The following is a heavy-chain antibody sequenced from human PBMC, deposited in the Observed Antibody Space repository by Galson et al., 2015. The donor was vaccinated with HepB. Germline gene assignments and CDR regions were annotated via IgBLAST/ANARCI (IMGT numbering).Heavy chain of an antibody. V-gene: IGHV3-20*04. CDR2: INRNGGFT. J-gene: IGHJ6*03. Sequence: SLRLSCAASGFIFDDYGMSWVRQSPGKGLEWVSGINRNGGFTAYADLVKGRFTTSRDNAKNSLYLQMNSLRADDTALYYCVRGGFWRGYLGLDYYYFYYMDVWGKGTTVTVSS. D-gene: IGHD3-3*01. CDR3: VRGGFWRGYLGLDYYYFYYMDV. CDR1: GFIFDDYG.